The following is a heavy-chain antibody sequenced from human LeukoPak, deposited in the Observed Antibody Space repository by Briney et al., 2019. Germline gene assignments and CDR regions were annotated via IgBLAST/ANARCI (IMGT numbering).Heavy chain of an antibody. J-gene: IGHJ4*02. CDR3: ARFIISGFDY. D-gene: IGHD3-10*01. V-gene: IGHV4-59*01. CDR2: IYYSGST. CDR1: GGSISSYY. Sequence: SETVSLTCTVSGGSISSYYWSWIRQPPGKGLEWIGYIYYSGSTNYNPSLKSRVTISVDTSKNQFSLKLSSVTAADTAVYYCARFIISGFDYWGQGTLVNGSS.